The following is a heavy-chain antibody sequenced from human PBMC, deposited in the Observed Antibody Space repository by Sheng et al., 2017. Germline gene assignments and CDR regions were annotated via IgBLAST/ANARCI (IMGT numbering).Heavy chain of an antibody. CDR3: ARAPYDSSGYLFGY. CDR1: VGSISSYY. J-gene: IGHJ4*02. V-gene: IGHV4-59*01. CDR2: IYYSGST. Sequence: QVQLQESGPGLVKPSETLSLTCTVSVGSISSYYWSWIRQPPGKGLEWIGYIYYSGSTNYNPSLKSRVTISVDTSKNQFSLKLSSVTAADTAVYYCARAPYDSSGYLFGYWGQGTLVTVSS. D-gene: IGHD3-22*01.